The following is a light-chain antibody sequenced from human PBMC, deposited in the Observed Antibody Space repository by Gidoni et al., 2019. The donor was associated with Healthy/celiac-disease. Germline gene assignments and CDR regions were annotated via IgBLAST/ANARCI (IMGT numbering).Light chain of an antibody. CDR1: QSVSSY. CDR3: QQRSNWPPGA. Sequence: EIVLTQSPATLSLSPGERATLSCRASQSVSSYLAWYQQNSGQAPRLLIYDASNRATGIPARFSGSGYGTDFTLTISSLEHEDFAVYYCQQRSNWPPGAFGPGTKVDIK. CDR2: DAS. V-gene: IGKV3-11*01. J-gene: IGKJ3*01.